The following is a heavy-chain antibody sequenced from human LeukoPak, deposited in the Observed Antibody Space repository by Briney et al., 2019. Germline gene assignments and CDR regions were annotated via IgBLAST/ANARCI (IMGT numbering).Heavy chain of an antibody. V-gene: IGHV3-11*04. CDR3: ARVRDFWSGYDFDY. CDR1: GFTFSDYY. Sequence: KTGGSLRLSCAASGFTFSDYYMSWIRQAPGKGLEWVSYISSSGSTIYCADSVKGRFTISRDNAKNSLYLQMNSLRAEDTAVYYCARVRDFWSGYDFDYWGQGTLVTVSS. D-gene: IGHD3-3*01. CDR2: ISSSGSTI. J-gene: IGHJ4*02.